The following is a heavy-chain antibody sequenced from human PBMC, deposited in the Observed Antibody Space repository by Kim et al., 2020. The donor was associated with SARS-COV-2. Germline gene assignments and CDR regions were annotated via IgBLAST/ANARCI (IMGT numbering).Heavy chain of an antibody. CDR2: INSDGSST. Sequence: GGSLRLSCAASGFTFSSYWMHWVRQAPGKGLVWVSRINSDGSSTSYADSVKDRFTISRDNAKNTLYLQMNSLRAEDTAVYYCATVHYYDFWSGYYADAFDIWGQGTMVTVSS. D-gene: IGHD3-3*01. V-gene: IGHV3-74*01. CDR1: GFTFSSYW. J-gene: IGHJ3*02. CDR3: ATVHYYDFWSGYYADAFDI.